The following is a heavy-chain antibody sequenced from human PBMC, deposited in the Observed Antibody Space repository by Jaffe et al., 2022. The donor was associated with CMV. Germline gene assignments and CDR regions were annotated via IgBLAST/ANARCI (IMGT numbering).Heavy chain of an antibody. V-gene: IGHV3-73*02. J-gene: IGHJ5*02. Sequence: EVQLVESGGGLVQPGGSLKLSCAASGFTFSGSAMHWVRQASGKGLEWVGRIRSKANSYATAYAASVKGRFTISRDDSKNTAYLQMNSLKTEDTAVYYCTRRVESSWYNWFDPWGQGTLVTVSS. CDR3: TRRVESSWYNWFDP. CDR2: IRSKANSYAT. CDR1: GFTFSGSA. D-gene: IGHD6-13*01.